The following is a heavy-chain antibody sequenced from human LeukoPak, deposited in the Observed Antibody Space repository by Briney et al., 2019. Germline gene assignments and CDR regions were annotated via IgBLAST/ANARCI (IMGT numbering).Heavy chain of an antibody. D-gene: IGHD6-19*01. J-gene: IGHJ4*02. CDR2: VYYTGST. V-gene: IGHV4-39*02. CDR3: ARDGRIAVAGGDY. CDR1: DVSISTKSYY. Sequence: SETLSLTCAVSDVSISTKSYYWGWVRQPPGKGLEWIGNVYYTGSTDYTPSLKSRVTISVDMSKNHFSLDLTSVTAADTAVYYCARDGRIAVAGGDYWGQGTLVTVSS.